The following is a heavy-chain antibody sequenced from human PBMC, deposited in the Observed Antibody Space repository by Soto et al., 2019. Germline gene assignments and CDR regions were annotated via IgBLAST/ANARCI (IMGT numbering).Heavy chain of an antibody. Sequence: EVRLVESGGGLVKPGGSLRLSCAASGFTFSTYSMNWVRQAPGRGLEWVSSISSSSHYIYYADSLKGRFTISRDNAKNSLYLQLNSLRAEDTAVYYCARDTAAAGTGLDYWGQGTLVTVSS. CDR2: ISSSSHYI. J-gene: IGHJ4*02. D-gene: IGHD6-13*01. CDR3: ARDTAAAGTGLDY. CDR1: GFTFSTYS. V-gene: IGHV3-21*01.